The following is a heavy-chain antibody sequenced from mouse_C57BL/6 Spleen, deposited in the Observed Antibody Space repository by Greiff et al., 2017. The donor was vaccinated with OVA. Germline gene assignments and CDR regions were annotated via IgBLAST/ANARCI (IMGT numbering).Heavy chain of an antibody. D-gene: IGHD2-4*01. Sequence: QVQLQQSGAELVKPGASVKLSCKASGYTFTSYWMHWVKQRPGQGLAWIGMIHPNSGSTNYNEKFKSKATLTVDKSSSTAYMQLSSLISEDSAVYYCARRGYDYDEEFAMDYRGQGTSVPVSS. CDR3: ARRGYDYDEEFAMDY. V-gene: IGHV1-64*01. J-gene: IGHJ4*01. CDR2: IHPNSGST. CDR1: GYTFTSYW.